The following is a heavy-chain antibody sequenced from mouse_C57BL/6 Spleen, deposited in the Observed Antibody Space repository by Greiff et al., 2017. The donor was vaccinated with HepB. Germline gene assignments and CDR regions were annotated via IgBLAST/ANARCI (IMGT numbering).Heavy chain of an antibody. Sequence: QVQLKQPGAELVKPGASVKLSCKASGYTFTSYWMHWVKQRPGQGLEWIGMIHPNSGSTNYNEKFKSKATLTVDKSSSTAYMQLSSLTSEDSAVYYCARSPYGNYVVDYWGQGTSVTVSS. CDR1: GYTFTSYW. CDR2: IHPNSGST. D-gene: IGHD2-1*01. J-gene: IGHJ4*01. CDR3: ARSPYGNYVVDY. V-gene: IGHV1-64*01.